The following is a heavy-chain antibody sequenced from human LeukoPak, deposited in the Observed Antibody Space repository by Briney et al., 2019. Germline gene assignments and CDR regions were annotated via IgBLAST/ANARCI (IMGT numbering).Heavy chain of an antibody. V-gene: IGHV4-39*01. Sequence: SETLSLTCTVSGGSISGSSYYWGWIRQPPGKGLEWIGSIYYSGSTYYNPSLKSRVTISVDTSKNQFSLKLSSVTAADTAVYYCARLGYSYGYCYFDYWGQGTLVTVSS. D-gene: IGHD5-18*01. CDR1: GGSISGSSYY. J-gene: IGHJ4*02. CDR3: ARLGYSYGYCYFDY. CDR2: IYYSGST.